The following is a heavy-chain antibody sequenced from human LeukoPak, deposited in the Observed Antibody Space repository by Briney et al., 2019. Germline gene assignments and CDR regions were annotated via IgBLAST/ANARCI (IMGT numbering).Heavy chain of an antibody. CDR3: AKDLVDSSGVPIMDV. CDR2: ISGSGGST. CDR1: GFTFSSYA. Sequence: GGSLRLSCAASGFTFSSYAMSWVRQAPGKGLAWVSAISGSGGSTYYADSVKGRFTISRDNSKNTLYLQMNSLRAEDTAVYYCAKDLVDSSGVPIMDVWGQGTTVTVSS. J-gene: IGHJ6*02. V-gene: IGHV3-23*01. D-gene: IGHD6-19*01.